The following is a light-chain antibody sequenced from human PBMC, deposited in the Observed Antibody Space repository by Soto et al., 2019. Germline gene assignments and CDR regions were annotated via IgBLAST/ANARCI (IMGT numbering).Light chain of an antibody. J-gene: IGKJ2*01. V-gene: IGKV3-15*01. CDR3: QQGHNWPLT. CDR1: QSISTE. Sequence: EIVMTQSPATLSVSPGERATLSCRASQSISTELAWYQQKPGQPPRFLIYSASTRATGVPARFTGSGSGPEFTLTISGLQSEDFAVYYCQQGHNWPLTFGQGTRLEI. CDR2: SAS.